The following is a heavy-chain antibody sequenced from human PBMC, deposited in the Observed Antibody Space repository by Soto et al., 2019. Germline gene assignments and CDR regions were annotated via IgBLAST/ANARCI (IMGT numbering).Heavy chain of an antibody. CDR2: IVPILNGA. D-gene: IGHD2-15*01. V-gene: IGHV1-69*02. CDR1: GGTFNTYT. CDR3: AGGNPHPEV. J-gene: IGHJ6*02. Sequence: QVQLVQSGAQVKTPGSSVKVSCKASGGTFNTYTFSWVRQAPGQGLEWVGRIVPILNGANSAPKYEGRVTITADTSTSTVYMELSSLRTDDTAVYYCAGGNPHPEVWGQGTMVIVSS.